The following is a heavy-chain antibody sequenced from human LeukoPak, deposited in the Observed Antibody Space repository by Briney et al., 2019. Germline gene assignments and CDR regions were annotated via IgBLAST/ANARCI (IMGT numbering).Heavy chain of an antibody. Sequence: SETLSLTCSISIGSISSSKWWSWVRQSPVKGLEWIGSIYHSGSTYYNPSLKSRVTISVDTSKNQFSLKLSSVTAADTAVYYCARADYGGNSAWYFDLWGRGTLVTVSS. CDR2: IYHSGST. CDR3: ARADYGGNSAWYFDL. V-gene: IGHV4-4*02. D-gene: IGHD4-23*01. J-gene: IGHJ2*01. CDR1: IGSISSSKW.